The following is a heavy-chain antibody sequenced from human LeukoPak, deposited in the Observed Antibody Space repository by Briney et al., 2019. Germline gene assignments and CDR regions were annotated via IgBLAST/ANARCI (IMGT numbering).Heavy chain of an antibody. Sequence: PRGSLRLSWAATGVTFSSFAMRGVRDAPDKRVEWVAVISYDGSNKYYADSVKGRFTISRDNSKNTLYLQMNSLRAEDTAVYYCARDGFGGGQGYYWGQGTLVTVSS. V-gene: IGHV3-30*01. CDR3: ARDGFGGGQGYY. CDR1: GVTFSSFA. D-gene: IGHD4-23*01. J-gene: IGHJ4*02. CDR2: ISYDGSNK.